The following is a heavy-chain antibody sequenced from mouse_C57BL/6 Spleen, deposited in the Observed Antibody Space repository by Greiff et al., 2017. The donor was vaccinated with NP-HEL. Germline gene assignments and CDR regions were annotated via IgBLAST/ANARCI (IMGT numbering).Heavy chain of an antibody. J-gene: IGHJ3*01. CDR1: GFTFSSYA. CDR3: ARDHGTHFAY. Sequence: EVHLVESGGGLVKPGGSLKLSCAASGFTFSSYAMSWVRQTPEKRLEWVATISDGGSYTYYPDNVKGRFTISRDNAKNNLYLQMSHLKSEDTAMYYCARDHGTHFAYWGQGTLVTVSA. V-gene: IGHV5-4*01. D-gene: IGHD1-1*01. CDR2: ISDGGSYT.